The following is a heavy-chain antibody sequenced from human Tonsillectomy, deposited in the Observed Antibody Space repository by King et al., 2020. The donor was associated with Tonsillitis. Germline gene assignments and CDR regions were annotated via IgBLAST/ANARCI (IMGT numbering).Heavy chain of an antibody. CDR1: NGSISTYY. CDR2: IYYSWST. CDR3: ARVRSFHMGIDWYFDL. Sequence: QVQLQESGPGLVKPSETLSLTCSVSNGSISTYYWSWIRQPPGKGLEWIGYIYYSWSTNYNPSLKSRVTISVDTSKNQFSLKLSSVTAADTAIYYCARVRSFHMGIDWYFDLWGRGTLVTVSS. D-gene: IGHD2-21*01. J-gene: IGHJ2*01. V-gene: IGHV4-59*01.